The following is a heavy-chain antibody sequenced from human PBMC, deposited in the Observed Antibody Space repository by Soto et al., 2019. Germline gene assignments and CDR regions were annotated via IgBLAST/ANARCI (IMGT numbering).Heavy chain of an antibody. Sequence: ASVKVSCKASGGTFSSYAISWVRQAPGQGLEWMGGIIPIFGTANYAQKFQGRVTITADESTSTAYMELSSLRSEDTAVYYGASLLDGVLRFLEWSDAFDIWGQGTMVTVSS. CDR2: IIPIFGTA. V-gene: IGHV1-69*13. D-gene: IGHD3-3*01. CDR3: ASLLDGVLRFLEWSDAFDI. J-gene: IGHJ3*02. CDR1: GGTFSSYA.